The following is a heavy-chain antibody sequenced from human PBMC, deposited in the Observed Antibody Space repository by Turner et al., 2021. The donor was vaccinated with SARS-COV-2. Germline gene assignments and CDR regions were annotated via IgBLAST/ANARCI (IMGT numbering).Heavy chain of an antibody. D-gene: IGHD2-2*01. CDR2: ISGNGDIT. Sequence: EVRLLESGGGLVQPGGSLRLSCAVSELTFSNYAIHWVRQAPGKGLEWVSGISGNGDITYYTDSVKGRFTISRDNSKNSLYLQMNSLRAEDTAVYYCARDHRPVVVPAAKRAGSYYYGMDVWGQGTTVTVSS. CDR1: ELTFSNYA. V-gene: IGHV3-23*01. J-gene: IGHJ6*02. CDR3: ARDHRPVVVPAAKRAGSYYYGMDV.